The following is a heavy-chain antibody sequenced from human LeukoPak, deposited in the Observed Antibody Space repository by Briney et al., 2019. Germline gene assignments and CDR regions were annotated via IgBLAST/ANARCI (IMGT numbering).Heavy chain of an antibody. Sequence: GGSLRLSCAASGFTFSIYAMTWVRQAPGKGLEWVSGISSTGGSTYYADSVKGRFTISRDNPKNTLYLQMNSLRAEDTAMYYCAKYGLAGSGRYHDASDIWGQGTMVTVSS. D-gene: IGHD3-10*01. CDR3: AKYGLAGSGRYHDASDI. CDR2: ISSTGGST. V-gene: IGHV3-23*01. J-gene: IGHJ3*02. CDR1: GFTFSIYA.